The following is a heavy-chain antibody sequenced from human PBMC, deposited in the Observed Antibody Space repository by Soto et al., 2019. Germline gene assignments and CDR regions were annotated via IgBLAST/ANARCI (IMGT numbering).Heavy chain of an antibody. CDR1: GFTFSSYA. J-gene: IGHJ4*02. D-gene: IGHD1-7*01. V-gene: IGHV3-23*01. Sequence: EVQLLESGGGLVQPGGSLRLSCAASGFTFSSYAMSWVHQAPGKGLEWVSAISGSGGSTYYADSVKGRFTISRDNSMKTLYLQMHSLRAEDNAVYYCAKDRLAGKNWNSFPSFDYWGQGSLVTVSS. CDR3: AKDRLAGKNWNSFPSFDY. CDR2: ISGSGGST.